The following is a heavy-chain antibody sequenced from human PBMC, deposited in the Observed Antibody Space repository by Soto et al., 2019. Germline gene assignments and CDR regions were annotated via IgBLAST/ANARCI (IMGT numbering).Heavy chain of an antibody. D-gene: IGHD2-21*02. Sequence: GGSLRLSCAASGFTFSSYWMSWFRQAPGKGLEWVANIKQDGSEKYSVDSVKGRFTISRDNAKNSLYLQMNSLRAEDTAIYYCAKIRLLTPVDYWGQGTLVTVSS. J-gene: IGHJ4*02. CDR3: AKIRLLTPVDY. CDR1: GFTFSSYW. V-gene: IGHV3-7*03. CDR2: IKQDGSEK.